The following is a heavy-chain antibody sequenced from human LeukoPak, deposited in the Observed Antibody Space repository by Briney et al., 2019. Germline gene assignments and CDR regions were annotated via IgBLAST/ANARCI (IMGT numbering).Heavy chain of an antibody. CDR3: ARQRRYCSGDNCYQRTFDY. CDR2: ISWNSGSI. Sequence: GGSLRLSCAASGFTFSSYGMHWVRQAPGKGLEWVSGISWNSGSIGYADSVKGRFTISRDNAKNSLYLQMNSLRAEDTALYYCARQRRYCSGDNCYQRTFDYWGQGTLVTVSS. CDR1: GFTFSSYG. D-gene: IGHD2-15*01. V-gene: IGHV3-9*01. J-gene: IGHJ4*02.